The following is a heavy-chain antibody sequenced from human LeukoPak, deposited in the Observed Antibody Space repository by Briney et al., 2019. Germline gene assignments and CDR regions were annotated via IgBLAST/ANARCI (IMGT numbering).Heavy chain of an antibody. CDR1: GGSISTDGSY. J-gene: IGHJ6*02. D-gene: IGHD1-26*01. Sequence: SETLSLTCTVSGGSISTDGSYWAWIRQPPGKGLEWIGSIYIDGITHYNSSLQSRVTLSIDTSKNHFSLRLTSVTAADMAVFYCARLFTRAWEYRYGMDVWGQGTAVTVSS. CDR2: IYIDGIT. CDR3: ARLFTRAWEYRYGMDV. V-gene: IGHV4-39*02.